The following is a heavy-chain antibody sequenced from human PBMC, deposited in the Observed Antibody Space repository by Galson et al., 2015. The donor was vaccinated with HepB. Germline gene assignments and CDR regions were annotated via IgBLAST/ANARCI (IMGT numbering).Heavy chain of an antibody. D-gene: IGHD6-13*01. V-gene: IGHV3-23*01. Sequence: SLRLSCAASGFTFSSCAMSWVRQAPGKGLEWVSGISGSGDITYYADSVKGRFTISRDNSKSTLYLQMNSLRVEDTAVYYCAKDNWGLASAGTGYWCQGTLVTVSS. J-gene: IGHJ4*02. CDR1: GFTFSSCA. CDR3: AKDNWGLASAGTGY. CDR2: ISGSGDIT.